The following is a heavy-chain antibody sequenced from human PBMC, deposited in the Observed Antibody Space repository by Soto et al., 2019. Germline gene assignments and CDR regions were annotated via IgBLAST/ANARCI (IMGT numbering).Heavy chain of an antibody. V-gene: IGHV4-4*02. CDR1: GGSISSSNW. D-gene: IGHD3-10*02. CDR3: ASVRGGYYYAMDV. Sequence: PLETLSLTCAVSGGSISSSNWWSWVRQPPGKGLEWIGEIYHSGSTNYNPSLKSRITISVDKSKNQFSLKLSSVTAADTAVYFCASVRGGYYYAMDVWGQGTTVTV. CDR2: IYHSGST. J-gene: IGHJ6*02.